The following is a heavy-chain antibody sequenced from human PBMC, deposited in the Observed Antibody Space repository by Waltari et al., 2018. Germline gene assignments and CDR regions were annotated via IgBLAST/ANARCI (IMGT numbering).Heavy chain of an antibody. D-gene: IGHD1-26*01. CDR2: IDYKGNT. V-gene: IGHV4-28*07. Sequence: QAQLQESGPGLVKPSDTLSLTCAVSGFSISSTNWWVWIRQPPGKGLEWIGYIDYKGNTYYNPSLKSRVTMSVDTSKNQFSLKLASVTAVDTAMYYCAKKVDGRNWFDPWGQGTLVIVSS. J-gene: IGHJ5*02. CDR3: AKKVDGRNWFDP. CDR1: GFSISSTNW.